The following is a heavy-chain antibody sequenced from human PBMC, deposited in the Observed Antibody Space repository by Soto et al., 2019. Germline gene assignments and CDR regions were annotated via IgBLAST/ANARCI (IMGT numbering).Heavy chain of an antibody. D-gene: IGHD2-15*01. CDR1: GYTLTELS. J-gene: IGHJ4*02. V-gene: IGHV1-24*01. Sequence: ASVKVSCKVSGYTLTELSMHWVRQAPGKGLEWMGGFDPEDGETIYAQKFQGRVTMTEDTSTDTAYMELSSLRSEDTAVYYCATEPTPKYCSGRSCYMWGQATLVTVSS. CDR2: FDPEDGET. CDR3: ATEPTPKYCSGRSCYM.